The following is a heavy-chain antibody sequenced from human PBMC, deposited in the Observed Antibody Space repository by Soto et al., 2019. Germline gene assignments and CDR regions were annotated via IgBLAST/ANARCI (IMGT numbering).Heavy chain of an antibody. CDR3: ARGAESTTYDAFGI. V-gene: IGHV1-46*01. CDR2: INPSGGST. Sequence: GASVKVSCKASGDTLTNHYMHWVRQAPGQGLEWMGIINPSGGSTTYAQKFQGRVTMTRDTSTSTAYMELSSLRSEDTAVYYCARGAESTTYDAFGIWGKGKMVTV. D-gene: IGHD5-12*01. CDR1: GDTLTNHY. J-gene: IGHJ3*02.